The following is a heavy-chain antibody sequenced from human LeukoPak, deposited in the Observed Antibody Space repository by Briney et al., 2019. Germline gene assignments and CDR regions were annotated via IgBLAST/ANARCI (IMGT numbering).Heavy chain of an antibody. CDR3: ARDRYYDFWSGALRSSYYYYGMDV. J-gene: IGHJ6*02. CDR2: IYYSGST. V-gene: IGHV4-61*01. D-gene: IGHD3-3*01. Sequence: SETLSLTCTVSGGSVSSGSYYWSWIRQPPGKGLEWIGYIYYSGSTNYNPSLKSRVTISVDTSKNQFPLKLSSVTAADTAVYYCARDRYYDFWSGALRSSYYYYGMDVWGQGTTVTVSS. CDR1: GGSVSSGSYY.